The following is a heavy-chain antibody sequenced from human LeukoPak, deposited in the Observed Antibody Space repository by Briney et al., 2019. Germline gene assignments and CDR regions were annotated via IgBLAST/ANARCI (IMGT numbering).Heavy chain of an antibody. CDR1: GYTFTIYG. Sequence: ASVTVSCTASGYTFTIYGISWVRQAPGQGLEWMGWISAYNGNTNYAQKLQGRVTMTTDTSTSTAYMELRSLRSDDTAVYYCARGLDYGDYPLLRWGQGTLVTVSS. V-gene: IGHV1-18*01. CDR2: ISAYNGNT. CDR3: ARGLDYGDYPLLR. J-gene: IGHJ4*02. D-gene: IGHD4-17*01.